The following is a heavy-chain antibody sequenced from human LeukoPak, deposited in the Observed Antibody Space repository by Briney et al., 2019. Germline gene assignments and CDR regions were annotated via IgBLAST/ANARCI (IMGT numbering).Heavy chain of an antibody. D-gene: IGHD3-10*01. CDR2: INQDGSEK. Sequence: GGSLRLSCAASGFTFNSYWMSWVRQAPGKGLEWVANINQDGSEKYYVHSVKGRFTISRDNAKNSPYLQMNSLRAEDTAVYYCAKIPGADAFDIWGQGTMVTVSS. J-gene: IGHJ3*02. CDR3: AKIPGADAFDI. V-gene: IGHV3-7*03. CDR1: GFTFNSYW.